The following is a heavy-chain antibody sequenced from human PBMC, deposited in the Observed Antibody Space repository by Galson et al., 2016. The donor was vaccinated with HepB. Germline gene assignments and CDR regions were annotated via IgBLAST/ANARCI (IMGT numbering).Heavy chain of an antibody. CDR3: ARGKAVTGSDPLDP. Sequence: SLRLSCAASGFTVSSTFMTWVRQAPGKGLEWVSVIYSGDSTNYADSVKGRFTISRDNSKNTRYLQMNSLRVEDTAVYYCARGKAVTGSDPLDPWGQGTLVTVSS. CDR1: GFTVSSTF. J-gene: IGHJ5*02. V-gene: IGHV3-53*01. CDR2: IYSGDST. D-gene: IGHD6-19*01.